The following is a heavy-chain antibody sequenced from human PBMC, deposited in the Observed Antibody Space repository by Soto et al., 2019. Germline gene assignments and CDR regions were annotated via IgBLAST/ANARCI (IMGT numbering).Heavy chain of an antibody. CDR1: GFSLSTSGMC. CDR2: IDWDDVK. V-gene: IGHV2-70*01. D-gene: IGHD6-19*01. CDR3: ARIRNTRGSGWYYSDY. J-gene: IGHJ4*01. Sequence: SGPTLVNPTQTLTLTCTFSGFSLSTSGMCVSWIRQPPGRALEWLALIDWDDVKYYSTSLKTRLTISKDTSKNQVVLTMTNMDPVDTATYYCARIRNTRGSGWYYSDYWRHGTLVTVSS.